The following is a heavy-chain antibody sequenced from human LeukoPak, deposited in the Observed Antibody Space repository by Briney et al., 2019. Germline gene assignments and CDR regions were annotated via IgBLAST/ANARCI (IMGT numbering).Heavy chain of an antibody. CDR1: GFTFDDYG. CDR3: ARVPYALISYYYMDV. D-gene: IGHD3/OR15-3a*01. CDR2: INWNGGST. J-gene: IGHJ6*03. Sequence: GGSLRLSCAASGFTFDDYGMSWVRQAPGKGLEWVSGINWNGGSTGYADSVKGRFTISRDNAKNSLYLQMNSLRAEDTALYYCARVPYALISYYYMDVWGKGTTVTVSS. V-gene: IGHV3-20*04.